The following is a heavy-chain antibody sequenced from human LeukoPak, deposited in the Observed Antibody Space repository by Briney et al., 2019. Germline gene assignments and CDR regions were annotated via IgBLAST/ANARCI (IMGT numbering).Heavy chain of an antibody. CDR1: GGSISSYY. D-gene: IGHD6-13*01. CDR3: ARHGPSWPFDY. V-gene: IGHV4-59*08. J-gene: IGHJ4*02. Sequence: SETLSLTCTVSGGSISSYYWSWIRQPPGKGLEWIGYIYYSGSTNYNPSLKSRVTISVDTSKNQFSLKLSSVTAADTAVYYCARHGPSWPFDYWGQGTLVTVSS. CDR2: IYYSGST.